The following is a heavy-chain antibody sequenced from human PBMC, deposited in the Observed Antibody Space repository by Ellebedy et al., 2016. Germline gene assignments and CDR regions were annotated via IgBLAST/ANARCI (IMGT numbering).Heavy chain of an antibody. D-gene: IGHD5-24*01. V-gene: IGHV3-23*01. CDR3: AKDEERFVEMATIEY. CDR1: GFTFSSYG. Sequence: GGSLRLXCAASGFTFSSYGMHWVRQAPGKGLEWVSAISGSGGSTYYADSVKGRFTISRDNSKNTLYLQMNSLRAEDTAVYYCAKDEERFVEMATIEYWGQGTLVTVSS. CDR2: ISGSGGST. J-gene: IGHJ4*02.